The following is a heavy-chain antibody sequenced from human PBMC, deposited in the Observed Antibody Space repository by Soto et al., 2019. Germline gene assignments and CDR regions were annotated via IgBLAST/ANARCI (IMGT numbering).Heavy chain of an antibody. Sequence: PGGSLRLSCAASGFTFSSYAMHWVRQAPGKGLEWVAVISYDGSNKYYADSVKGRFTISRDNSKNTLYLQMNSLRAEDTAVYYCARDSYDFWAAAFDIRGQGTMVTVSS. CDR3: ARDSYDFWAAAFDI. D-gene: IGHD3-3*01. CDR2: ISYDGSNK. CDR1: GFTFSSYA. V-gene: IGHV3-30-3*01. J-gene: IGHJ3*02.